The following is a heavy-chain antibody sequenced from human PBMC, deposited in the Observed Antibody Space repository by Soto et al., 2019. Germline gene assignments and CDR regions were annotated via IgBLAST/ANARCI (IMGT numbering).Heavy chain of an antibody. V-gene: IGHV1-8*01. CDR2: MNPNSANT. CDR1: GYTFTSYD. CDR3: AREKVGANDS. J-gene: IGHJ4*02. D-gene: IGHD1-26*01. Sequence: QVQLVQSGAEVKKPGASVKVSCKASGYTFTSYDINWVRQATGQGLEWMGWMNPNSANTGYAQKFXGXVXMXXNTSISTAYMELSSLRSEDTAVYYCAREKVGANDSWGQGTLVTVSS.